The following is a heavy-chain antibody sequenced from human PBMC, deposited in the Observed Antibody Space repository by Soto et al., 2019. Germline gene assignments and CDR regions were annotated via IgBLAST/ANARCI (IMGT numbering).Heavy chain of an antibody. Sequence: PSETLSLTCTVSGGSFKSGSYSWSWIRQPPGKGLEWIGYVYHTGRTSYNPSLKSRVSISMDTSKNQFSLNLDSVTAADTAVYSCARDFAYFDYWGKGPLVTVSS. CDR1: GGSFKSGSYS. V-gene: IGHV4-61*01. CDR3: ARDFAYFDY. J-gene: IGHJ4*02. D-gene: IGHD3-3*01. CDR2: VYHTGRT.